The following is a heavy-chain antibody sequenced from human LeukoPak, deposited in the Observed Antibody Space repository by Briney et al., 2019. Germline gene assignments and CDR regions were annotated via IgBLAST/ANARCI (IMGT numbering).Heavy chain of an antibody. CDR1: GFTFSSYW. CDR3: AKNLGPFDV. J-gene: IGHJ3*01. CDR2: IKQDGSEK. D-gene: IGHD3-16*01. V-gene: IGHV3-7*03. Sequence: PGGSLRLSCAASGFTFSSYWMSWVRQAPGKGLEWVANIKQDGSEKYYVDSVKGRFTISRDNAKNSLYLQMNSLRAGDTAMYYCAKNLGPFDVRGQGTMVTVSS.